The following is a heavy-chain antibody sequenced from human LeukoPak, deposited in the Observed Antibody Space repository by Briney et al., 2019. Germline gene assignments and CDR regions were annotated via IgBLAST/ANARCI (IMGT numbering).Heavy chain of an antibody. Sequence: GGGLRLSCAGSGFSLSSYGMHWVRPAPGKGREWVAFIRSDGSNKYYAHSVKGRFTLSRDNPKNMLYLQMNSLGVEDTAVYYCAKGHANSGGYYYFDSWGQGTLVTVPS. CDR1: GFSLSSYG. J-gene: IGHJ4*02. V-gene: IGHV3-30*02. CDR2: IRSDGSNK. D-gene: IGHD3-22*01. CDR3: AKGHANSGGYYYFDS.